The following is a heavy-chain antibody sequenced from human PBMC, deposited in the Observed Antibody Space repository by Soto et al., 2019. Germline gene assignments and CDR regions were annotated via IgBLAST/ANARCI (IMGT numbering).Heavy chain of an antibody. J-gene: IGHJ6*02. Sequence: ASVKVSCKGSGYSFTSYWIGWVRQMPGKGLEWMGIIYPGDSDTRYSPSFQGQVTISADKSISTAYLQWSSLKASDTAMYYCARRRERGYSGYDRYYGMDVWGQGTTVTVSS. CDR1: GYSFTSYW. CDR2: IYPGDSDT. CDR3: ARRRERGYSGYDRYYGMDV. V-gene: IGHV5-51*01. D-gene: IGHD5-12*01.